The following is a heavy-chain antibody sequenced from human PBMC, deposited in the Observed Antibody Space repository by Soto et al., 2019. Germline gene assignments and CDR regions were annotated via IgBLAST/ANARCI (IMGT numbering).Heavy chain of an antibody. CDR2: ISGSGDDK. CDR3: AKDDNIGSPTMWDY. V-gene: IGHV3-23*01. J-gene: IGHJ4*02. D-gene: IGHD1-26*01. CDR1: GFTFRNYA. Sequence: GGSLRLSCAASGFTFRNYAISWVRQAPGKGLEWVSGISGSGDDKYYADSVEGRFTISRDNSKNTVYLQMNSLRVEDTAVYYCAKDDNIGSPTMWDYWGQGTLVTVSS.